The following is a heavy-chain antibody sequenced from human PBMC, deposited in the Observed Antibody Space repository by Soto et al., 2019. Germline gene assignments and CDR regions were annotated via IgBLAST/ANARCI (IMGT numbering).Heavy chain of an antibody. CDR3: ARKSQWGGYFQH. CDR1: GGTFSSYA. D-gene: IGHD1-26*01. Sequence: SVKVSCKASGGTFSSYAISWVRQAPGQGLEWMGGIIPIFGTANYAQKFQGRVTITADESTSTAYMELSSLRSEDTAVYYCARKSQWGGYFQHWGQGTLVTVSS. CDR2: IIPIFGTA. J-gene: IGHJ1*01. V-gene: IGHV1-69*13.